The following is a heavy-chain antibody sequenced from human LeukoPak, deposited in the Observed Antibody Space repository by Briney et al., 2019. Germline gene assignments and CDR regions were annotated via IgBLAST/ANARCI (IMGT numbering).Heavy chain of an antibody. CDR1: GGSISSYY. D-gene: IGHD3-22*01. CDR3: ASSDDSSGIPFDY. J-gene: IGHJ4*02. Sequence: SETLSLTCTVSGGSISSYYWSWIRQPPGKGLEWIGYIYYSGSTNYNPSLKSRVTISVDTSKNQFSLKLSSVTAADTAVYYCASSDDSSGIPFDYWGQGTLVTVSS. V-gene: IGHV4-59*01. CDR2: IYYSGST.